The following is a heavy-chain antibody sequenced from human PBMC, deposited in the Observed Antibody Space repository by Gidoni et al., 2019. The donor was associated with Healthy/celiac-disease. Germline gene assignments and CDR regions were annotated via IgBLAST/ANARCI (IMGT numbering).Heavy chain of an antibody. V-gene: IGHV4-39*01. D-gene: IGHD6-13*01. CDR2: IYYSGST. J-gene: IGHJ5*02. CDR1: GGYISSSSYY. Sequence: QLQLQESGPGLVKPSETLSLTCTVSGGYISSSSYYWGWIRQPPGKGLEWIGSIYYSGSTYYNPSLKSRVTISVDTSKNQFSLKLSSVTAADTAVYYCARQRQLGNWFDPWGQGTLVTVSS. CDR3: ARQRQLGNWFDP.